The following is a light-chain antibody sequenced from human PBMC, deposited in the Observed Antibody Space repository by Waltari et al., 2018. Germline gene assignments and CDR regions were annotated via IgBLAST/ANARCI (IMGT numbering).Light chain of an antibody. Sequence: DIKMTLSTSSLSASAVDSVTITCRASQIIATYLNWYQQKPGKAPIPRIYAATSLQFGVPSRFSGSGSGTDFTLAISSLQPEDFATYFCQQSYSAPHTFGGGTQVDIK. CDR3: QQSYSAPHT. J-gene: IGKJ4*01. V-gene: IGKV1-39*01. CDR1: QIIATY. CDR2: AAT.